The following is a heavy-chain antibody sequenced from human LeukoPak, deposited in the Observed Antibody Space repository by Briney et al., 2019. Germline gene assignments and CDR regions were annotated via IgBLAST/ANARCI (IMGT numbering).Heavy chain of an antibody. CDR3: ARGGAMAPYYYYYGMDV. CDR1: GYTFTSYD. V-gene: IGHV1-8*01. Sequence: ASVKVSCKASGYTFTSYDINWVRQATGQGLEWMGWMNPNSGNTGYAQKFQGRVTMTRNTSISTAYVELSSLRSGDTAVYYCARGGAMAPYYYYYGMDVWGQGTTVAVSS. D-gene: IGHD1-26*01. CDR2: MNPNSGNT. J-gene: IGHJ6*02.